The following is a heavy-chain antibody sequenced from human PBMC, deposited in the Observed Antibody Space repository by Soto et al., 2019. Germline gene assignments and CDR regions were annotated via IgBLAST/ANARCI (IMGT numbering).Heavy chain of an antibody. CDR2: IYGDNDK. V-gene: IGHV2-5*02. CDR3: AHCTLPDYGDYEPGTSHVFDS. D-gene: IGHD4-17*01. CDR1: GFSISNSGVG. Sequence: QITLKESGPSPVKPTQTLTVTCTFSGFSISNSGVGVAWIRQPPGKALEWLALIYGDNDKRYSPSLKTRLTNTKDTSKNQVVLTMTNMDPVDTPTYYCAHCTLPDYGDYEPGTSHVFDSWGQGTRVTVSS. J-gene: IGHJ4*02.